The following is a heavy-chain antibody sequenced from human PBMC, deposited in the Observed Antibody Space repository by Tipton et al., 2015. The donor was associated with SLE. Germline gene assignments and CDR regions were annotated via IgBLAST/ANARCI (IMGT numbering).Heavy chain of an antibody. CDR2: IRYDGSNK. D-gene: IGHD6-13*01. Sequence: SLRLSCAASGFTFSSYGMHWVRQAPGKGLEWVAFIRYDGSNKYYADSVKGRFTISRDNSKNTLYLQMNSLRAEDTAVYYCAKDLEQQLGFDYWGQGTLVTVSS. CDR1: GFTFSSYG. V-gene: IGHV3-30*02. J-gene: IGHJ4*02. CDR3: AKDLEQQLGFDY.